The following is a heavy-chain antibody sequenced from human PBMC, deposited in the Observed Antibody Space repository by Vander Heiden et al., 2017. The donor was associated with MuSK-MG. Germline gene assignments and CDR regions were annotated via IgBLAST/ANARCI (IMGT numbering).Heavy chain of an antibody. CDR3: ARGPPNSSGYYYKGYFQH. D-gene: IGHD3-22*01. CDR1: GFTASDRY. V-gene: IGHV3-66*01. CDR2: IYSGGTT. J-gene: IGHJ1*01. Sequence: EVQLVESGGGLVQPGGSLRLSCAAPGFTASDRYGSWVRQAPGKGLEWVAIIYSGGTTYYADSVKDRFTISRDNSKNTLYLQMNSLRAEDTAVYYCARGPPNSSGYYYKGYFQHWGQGTLVTVSS.